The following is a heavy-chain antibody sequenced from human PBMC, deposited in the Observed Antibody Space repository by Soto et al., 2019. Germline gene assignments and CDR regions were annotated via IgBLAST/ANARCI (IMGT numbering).Heavy chain of an antibody. V-gene: IGHV1-69*13. Sequence: GASVKVSCKASGGTFSSYAISWVRQAPGQGLEWMGGIIPIFGTANYAQKFQGRVTITADESTSTAYMELSSLRSEDTAVYYCATTASYYDSSGYSILFDYWGQGTLVTVSS. D-gene: IGHD3-22*01. J-gene: IGHJ4*02. CDR1: GGTFSSYA. CDR3: ATTASYYDSSGYSILFDY. CDR2: IIPIFGTA.